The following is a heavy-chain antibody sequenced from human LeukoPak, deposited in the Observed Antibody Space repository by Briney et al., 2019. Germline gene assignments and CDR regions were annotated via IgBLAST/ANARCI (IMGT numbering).Heavy chain of an antibody. CDR1: GGSISSYY. D-gene: IGHD5-18*01. J-gene: IGHJ4*02. CDR2: IYTSGST. V-gene: IGHV4-4*07. Sequence: SETLSLTCTVSGGSISSYYWNWIGQPAGKGLEWIGRIYTSGSTSYNSSLKSRVTMSVDTSKNQFSLKLSSVTAADTAVYYCARDVGGYNYGYSLDYWGQGTLVSVSS. CDR3: ARDVGGYNYGYSLDY.